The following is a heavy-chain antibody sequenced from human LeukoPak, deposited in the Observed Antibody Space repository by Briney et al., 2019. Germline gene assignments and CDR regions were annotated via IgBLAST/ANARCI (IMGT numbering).Heavy chain of an antibody. J-gene: IGHJ4*02. V-gene: IGHV3-21*01. CDR3: ARDSDSSGHYYMDYFDY. D-gene: IGHD3-22*01. Sequence: GGSLRLSCAASGFTFSSYWMNWVRQAPGRGLEWVSSISSSSRDINYADSVKGRFTISRDNAWNSLYLQMNSLRAEDTAVYYCARDSDSSGHYYMDYFDYWGQGALVTVSS. CDR2: ISSSSRDI. CDR1: GFTFSSYW.